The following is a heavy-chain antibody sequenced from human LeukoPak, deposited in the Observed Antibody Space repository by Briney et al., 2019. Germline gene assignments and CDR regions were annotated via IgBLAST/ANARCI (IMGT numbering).Heavy chain of an antibody. CDR1: GGSLRSSTYY. D-gene: IGHD3-16*02. CDR3: ARDNRSLLDS. V-gene: IGHV4-39*07. J-gene: IGHJ4*02. CDR2: IHYDGST. Sequence: SETLSLTCTISGGSLRSSTYYWAWIRQPPGKGLEWLGSIHYDGSTFDNPSLKSRVTMSVDTSRNHFSLKMTSVTAAVTAVYYCARDNRSLLDSWGQGILVTVSS.